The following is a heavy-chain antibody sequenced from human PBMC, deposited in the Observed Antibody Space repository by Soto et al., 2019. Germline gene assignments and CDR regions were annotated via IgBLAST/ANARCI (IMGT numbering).Heavy chain of an antibody. CDR1: GYTFTSYA. J-gene: IGHJ4*02. Sequence: QVQLVQSGAEEKKPGTSVKVSCKASGYTFTSYAMHWVRQAPGQRLEWMGWINAGNGNTKYSQKFQGRVTITRDTSASTAYMELSRLRSEETDVYYCARSIVVVTALDYWGQGTLVTVSS. CDR3: ARSIVVVTALDY. V-gene: IGHV1-3*05. D-gene: IGHD2-21*02. CDR2: INAGNGNT.